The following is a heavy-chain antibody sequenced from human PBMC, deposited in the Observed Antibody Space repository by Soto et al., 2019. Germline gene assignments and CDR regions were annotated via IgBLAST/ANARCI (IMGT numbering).Heavy chain of an antibody. D-gene: IGHD3-16*01. CDR1: GGSISSSNW. V-gene: IGHV4-4*02. CDR2: IYHSGST. CDR3: ARDYGPYYGMDV. Sequence: SETLSLTCAVSGGSISSSNWWSWVRQPPGKGLEWIGEIYHSGSTNYNPSLKSRVTISVDTSKNQFSLKLSSVTAADTAVYYCARDYGPYYGMDVWGQGTTVTVSS. J-gene: IGHJ6*02.